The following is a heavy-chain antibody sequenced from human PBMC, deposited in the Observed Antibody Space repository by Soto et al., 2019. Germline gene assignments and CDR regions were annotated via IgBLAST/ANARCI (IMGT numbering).Heavy chain of an antibody. V-gene: IGHV1-18*01. CDR3: ARLVSPLDSIMGGGYYYYGRDV. CDR1: GYTFTSYG. Sequence: ASVKVSCKASGYTFTSYGISWVRQAPGQGLEWMGWISAYNGNTNYAQKLQGRVTMTTDTSTSTAYMELRSLRSDDTAVYYCARLVSPLDSIMGGGYYYYGRDVGGQGTTVPVSS. D-gene: IGHD3-22*01. J-gene: IGHJ6*02. CDR2: ISAYNGNT.